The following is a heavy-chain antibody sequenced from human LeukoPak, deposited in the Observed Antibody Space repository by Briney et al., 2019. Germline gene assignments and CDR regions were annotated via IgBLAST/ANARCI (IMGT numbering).Heavy chain of an antibody. Sequence: SETLSLTCAVSGYSISSGYYWGWIRQPPGKGLEWIGSIYHSGSTYYNPSLKSRATISVDTSKNQFSLKLSSVTAADTAVYYCAKIGYYYGPDYWGQGTLVTVSS. CDR1: GYSISSGYY. CDR2: IYHSGST. V-gene: IGHV4-38-2*01. D-gene: IGHD3-10*01. J-gene: IGHJ4*02. CDR3: AKIGYYYGPDY.